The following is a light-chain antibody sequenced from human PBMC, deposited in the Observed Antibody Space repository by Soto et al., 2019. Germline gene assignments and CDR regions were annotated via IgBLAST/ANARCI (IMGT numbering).Light chain of an antibody. J-gene: IGKJ4*01. CDR1: QSIHIY. Sequence: DIQMTQSPSSLSAAVGDSVTITCRARQSIHIYLSWYQQKPGKAPKLLINVASTLQGGVPSRFSGSGSGTEFTLAISSLQPEDSATYYCQQSFSTPQTFGGGTRVEGK. V-gene: IGKV1-39*01. CDR3: QQSFSTPQT. CDR2: VAS.